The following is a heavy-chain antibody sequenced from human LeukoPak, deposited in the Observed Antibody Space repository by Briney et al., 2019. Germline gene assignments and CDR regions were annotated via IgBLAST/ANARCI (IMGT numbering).Heavy chain of an antibody. CDR2: IHDSGST. V-gene: IGHV4-59*01. D-gene: IGHD2-15*01. Sequence: KPSETLSLTCTVSGGSISSYYWSWIRQPPGKGLEWIGYIHDSGSTNNNPSLKSRVTISVDTSKNRFSLKLSSVTAADTAVYYCARDRREQYCSGGSCYSALGFFDYWGQGTLVTVSS. J-gene: IGHJ4*02. CDR3: ARDRREQYCSGGSCYSALGFFDY. CDR1: GGSISSYY.